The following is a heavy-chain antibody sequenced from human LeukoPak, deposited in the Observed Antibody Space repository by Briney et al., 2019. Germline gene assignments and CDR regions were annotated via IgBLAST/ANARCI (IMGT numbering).Heavy chain of an antibody. D-gene: IGHD6-13*01. V-gene: IGHV3-74*01. CDR3: AREHSSSWYVKAFDY. CDR2: INSDGSTT. CDR1: EFTFSSYW. Sequence: GGSLRLSCAASEFTFSSYWMHWVRQAPGKGLVWVSRINSDGSTTTYADSVKGRFTISRDNAKNSLYLQMNSLRAEDTAVYYWAREHSSSWYVKAFDYWGQGTLVTVSS. J-gene: IGHJ4*02.